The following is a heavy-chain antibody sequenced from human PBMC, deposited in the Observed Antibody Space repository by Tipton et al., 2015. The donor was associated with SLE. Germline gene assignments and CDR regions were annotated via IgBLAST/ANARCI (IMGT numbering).Heavy chain of an antibody. Sequence: GSLRLSCAASGFTFSTYSMHWVRQAPRKGLEKVSSISSSGGYIYYADSVKGRFTISRDNAENSLHLQMNSLRAEGTAVYYCAKVSGLAAAFSCDYWGQGTLVNVSS. CDR2: ISSSGGYI. CDR3: AKVSGLAAAFSCDY. CDR1: GFTFSTYS. D-gene: IGHD6-13*01. J-gene: IGHJ4*02. V-gene: IGHV3-21*01.